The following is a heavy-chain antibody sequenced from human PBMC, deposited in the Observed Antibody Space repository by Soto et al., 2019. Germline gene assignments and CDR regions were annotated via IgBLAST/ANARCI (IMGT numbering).Heavy chain of an antibody. CDR2: IYYSGST. J-gene: IGHJ6*02. D-gene: IGHD3-3*01. Sequence: SETLSLTCTVSGGSISSGDYYWSWIRQPPGKGLEWIGYIYYSGSTYYNPSLQSRVTISVDTSKNQFSLKLSSVTAADTAVYYCARSEDVLRFLEWLSPSLGMDVWGQGTTVTVSS. CDR1: GGSISSGDYY. V-gene: IGHV4-30-4*01. CDR3: ARSEDVLRFLEWLSPSLGMDV.